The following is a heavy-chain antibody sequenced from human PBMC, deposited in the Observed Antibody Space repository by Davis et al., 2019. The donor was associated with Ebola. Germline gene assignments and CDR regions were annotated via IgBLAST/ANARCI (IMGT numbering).Heavy chain of an antibody. CDR1: GYTFTSYA. V-gene: IGHV7-4-1*02. Sequence: AASVKVSCKASGYTFTSYAINWVRQAPGQGLEWMGWIDTNTGNPTYAQGFTGRFVFSLDTSVSTAYLQNSSLKAEDPAVYYCAREAPTVPFDYWGQGTLITVSS. CDR2: IDTNTGNP. CDR3: AREAPTVPFDY. J-gene: IGHJ4*02. D-gene: IGHD6-6*01.